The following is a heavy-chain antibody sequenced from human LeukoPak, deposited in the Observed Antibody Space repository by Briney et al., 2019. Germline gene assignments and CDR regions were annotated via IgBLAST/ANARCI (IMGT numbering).Heavy chain of an antibody. CDR3: LYSTNAFDI. CDR1: GFTFSNAW. V-gene: IGHV3-15*01. Sequence: GGSLRLSCAASGFTFSNAWMSWVRQAPGKGLEWVGRIKSKTDGGTSDYAAPVKGRFTISRDDSKNTLYLQTNSLKTEDTAVYYCLYSTNAFDIWGQGTMVTVSS. J-gene: IGHJ3*02. CDR2: IKSKTDGGTS. D-gene: IGHD6-13*01.